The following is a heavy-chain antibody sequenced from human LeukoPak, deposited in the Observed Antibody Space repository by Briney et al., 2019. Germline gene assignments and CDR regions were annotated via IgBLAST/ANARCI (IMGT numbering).Heavy chain of an antibody. CDR2: ISSNSATV. D-gene: IGHD3-16*02. V-gene: IGHV3-48*01. Sequence: GGSLRLSCAASGFTFSSYSMNWVRQAPGKGPEWLPYISSNSATVYYADSVKGRFTVSRDNAKNSLYLQMNSLGAEDTAVYYCARDTRSLMDVWGQGTTVTVSS. CDR3: ARDTRSLMDV. J-gene: IGHJ6*02. CDR1: GFTFSSYS.